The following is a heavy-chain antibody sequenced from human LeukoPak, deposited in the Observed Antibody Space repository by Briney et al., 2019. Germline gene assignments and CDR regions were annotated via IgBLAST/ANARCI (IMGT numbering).Heavy chain of an antibody. J-gene: IGHJ5*02. V-gene: IGHV3-48*04. CDR3: ARGGYSYGLDNWFDP. CDR1: GFTFSSYS. Sequence: PGGSLRLSCAASGFTFSSYSMNWVRQAPGKGLEWVSYISSSSSTIYYADSVKGRFTISRDNAKNSLYLQMNSLRAEDTAVYYCARGGYSYGLDNWFDPWGQGTLVTVSS. CDR2: ISSSSSTI. D-gene: IGHD5-18*01.